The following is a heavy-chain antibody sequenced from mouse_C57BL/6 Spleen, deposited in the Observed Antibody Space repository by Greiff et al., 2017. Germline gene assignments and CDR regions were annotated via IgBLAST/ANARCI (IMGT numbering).Heavy chain of an antibody. CDR1: GYTFTDYY. CDR2: INPNNGGT. CDR3: ARIPAGTGAMDY. J-gene: IGHJ4*01. Sequence: EVQLQQSGPELVKPGASVKISCKASGYTFTDYYMNWVKQSHGKSLEWIGDINPNNGGTSYNQKFKGKATLTVDKSSSTAYMELRSLTSEDSAVYYCARIPAGTGAMDYWGQGTSVTVSS. D-gene: IGHD4-1*01. V-gene: IGHV1-26*01.